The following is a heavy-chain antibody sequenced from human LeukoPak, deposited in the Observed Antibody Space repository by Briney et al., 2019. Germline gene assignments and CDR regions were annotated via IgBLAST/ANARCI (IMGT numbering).Heavy chain of an antibody. CDR3: AKGYCSSISCHAGY. Sequence: PGGSLRLSYAASGFTFDDYAMHWVRQAPGKGLEWVSGISWNRGSIGYADSVKGRFTISRDNAKMSLYLQMNSLRAEDTALYYCAKGYCSSISCHAGYWGQGTLVTASS. CDR2: ISWNRGSI. V-gene: IGHV3-9*01. D-gene: IGHD2-2*01. J-gene: IGHJ4*02. CDR1: GFTFDDYA.